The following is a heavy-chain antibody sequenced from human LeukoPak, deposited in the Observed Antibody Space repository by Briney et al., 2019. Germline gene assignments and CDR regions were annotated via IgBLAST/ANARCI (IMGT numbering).Heavy chain of an antibody. Sequence: GGSLRLSCAASGFTFSSCAMSWVRQAPGKGLEWVSAISGSGGSTYYADSVKGRFTISRDNSKNTLYLQMNSLRAEDTAVYYCAKAPYYYDSSGYYSAYWGQGTLVTVSS. D-gene: IGHD3-22*01. CDR2: ISGSGGST. J-gene: IGHJ4*02. CDR1: GFTFSSCA. CDR3: AKAPYYYDSSGYYSAY. V-gene: IGHV3-23*01.